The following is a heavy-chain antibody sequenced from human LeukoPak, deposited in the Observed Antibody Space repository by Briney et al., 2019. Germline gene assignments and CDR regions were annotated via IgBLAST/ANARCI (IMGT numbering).Heavy chain of an antibody. V-gene: IGHV1-18*01. CDR3: ARVASNGQFYFDY. J-gene: IGHJ4*02. CDR1: GYTFSNYG. Sequence: ASVKVACKASGYTFSNYGISWVRQAPGQGLEWMGWISPYNGNPNHAQKLQGRVTMTTDTSTSTAYMELRSLRSDDTAVYYCARVASNGQFYFDYWGQGTLVTVSS. D-gene: IGHD4-11*01. CDR2: ISPYNGNP.